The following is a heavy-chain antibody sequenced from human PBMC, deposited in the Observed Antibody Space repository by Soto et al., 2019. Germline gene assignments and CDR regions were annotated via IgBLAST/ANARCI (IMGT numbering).Heavy chain of an antibody. D-gene: IGHD1-1*01. J-gene: IGHJ6*02. CDR3: AKDGTTAGIHYYGMDI. CDR1: GFTLTSYG. V-gene: IGHV3-23*01. CDR2: IGRGGDT. Sequence: EVQLLESGGGLGQPGGSLRLSCEVSGFTLTSYGMNWVRQDPDKGLELVSTIGRGGDTFYADSVRVRFTISRDNSKHTLVLQMNSLRDEDTALYFCAKDGTTAGIHYYGMDIWGQGNTVTVSS.